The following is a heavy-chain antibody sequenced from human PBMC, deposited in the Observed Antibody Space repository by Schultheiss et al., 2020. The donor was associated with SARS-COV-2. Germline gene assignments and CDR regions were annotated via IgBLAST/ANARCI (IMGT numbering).Heavy chain of an antibody. V-gene: IGHV3-23*01. Sequence: GESLKISCAASGFTFSSYAMSWVRQAPGKGLEWVSAISGSGGSTYYADSVKGRFTISRDNSKNTLYLQMNSLRAEDTAVYYCAKEIYCSSTSCSYFDYWGQGTLVTVSS. D-gene: IGHD2-2*01. J-gene: IGHJ4*02. CDR1: GFTFSSYA. CDR3: AKEIYCSSTSCSYFDY. CDR2: ISGSGGST.